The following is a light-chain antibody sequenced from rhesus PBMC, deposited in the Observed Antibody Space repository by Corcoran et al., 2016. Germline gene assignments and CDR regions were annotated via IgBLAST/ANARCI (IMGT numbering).Light chain of an antibody. CDR2: TSS. J-gene: IGKJ2*01. V-gene: IGKV1-25*01. Sequence: DIQMTQSPSSLSVSVGDRVTITCRTSQAISSYSSWYQHKPGKPPKLLISTSSALQRGVPSRFSGSGSGTHFTRTSSSLQTEDFGTYYGQQHRNFPANFGQGTKVEIK. CDR3: QQHRNFPAN. CDR1: QAISSY.